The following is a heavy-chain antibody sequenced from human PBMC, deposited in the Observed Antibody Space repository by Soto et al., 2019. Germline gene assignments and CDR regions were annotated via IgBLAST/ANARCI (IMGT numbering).Heavy chain of an antibody. CDR2: ISSDGSNK. J-gene: IGHJ4*02. V-gene: IGHV3-30*18. CDR3: AKMTDWHSSCWSND. CDR1: GFTFSSYG. Sequence: QVQLVESGGGVVQPGRSLRLYCAASGFTFSSYGIHWIRQAPGKGLEWVAVISSDGSNKYYADSVKGRFTISRDNSRNTLHLQMNSLRAEDTAMYYCAKMTDWHSSCWSNDWGQGTLVTVSS. D-gene: IGHD6-19*01.